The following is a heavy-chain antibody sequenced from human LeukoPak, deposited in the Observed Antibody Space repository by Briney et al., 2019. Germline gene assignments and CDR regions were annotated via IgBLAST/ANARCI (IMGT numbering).Heavy chain of an antibody. CDR3: AKDSPIWFGELYYFDY. J-gene: IGHJ4*02. Sequence: GRSLRLSCAASGFTFSSYGMHWVRQAPGKGLEWVAVISYDGSNKYYADSVKGRFTISRGNSKNTLYLQMNSLRAEDTAVYYCAKDSPIWFGELYYFDYWGQGTLVTVSS. CDR1: GFTFSSYG. CDR2: ISYDGSNK. D-gene: IGHD3-10*01. V-gene: IGHV3-30*18.